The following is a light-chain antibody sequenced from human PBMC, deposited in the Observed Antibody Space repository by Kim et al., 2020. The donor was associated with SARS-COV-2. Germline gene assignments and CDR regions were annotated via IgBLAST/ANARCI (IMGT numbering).Light chain of an antibody. V-gene: IGKV3-15*01. CDR1: QSVSTK. Sequence: EIVMTQSPATLSVSPGETATLSCRASQSVSTKLAWYHHKPGQAPRLLIYGASTRAIGIPARFSGSGSGTEFTLTISSLQSEDSAVYYCQQYNNWPPLSFGGGTKVDIK. CDR2: GAS. J-gene: IGKJ4*01. CDR3: QQYNNWPPLS.